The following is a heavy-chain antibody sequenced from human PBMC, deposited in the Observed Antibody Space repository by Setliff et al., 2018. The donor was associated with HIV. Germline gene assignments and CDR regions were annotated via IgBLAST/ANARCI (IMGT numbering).Heavy chain of an antibody. Sequence: GASVKVSCKTSGYIFIRYYIFWVRQAPGQGLEWMGNINPHTGVTKYAEKFQGRVTITRDTSATTAYMELSSLRSEDTAVYYCAVNDATTDDAFDIWGQGTMVTVSS. CDR3: AVNDATTDDAFDI. J-gene: IGHJ3*02. D-gene: IGHD1-1*01. CDR1: GYIFIRYY. V-gene: IGHV1-2*02. CDR2: INPHTGVT.